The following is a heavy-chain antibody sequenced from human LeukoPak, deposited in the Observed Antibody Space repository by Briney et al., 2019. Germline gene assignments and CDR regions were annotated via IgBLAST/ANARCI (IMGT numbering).Heavy chain of an antibody. Sequence: ESLKISCRASGYIFCDYWIGRVRQMPGEGLEWSVVIYPDDSDTKYCPSFQGQVTISADKSNDVAYLLWTSLKASDAGMYFCARQNLAAAGYLGWGQGTLVTVSS. V-gene: IGHV5-51*01. CDR1: GYIFCDYW. CDR3: ARQNLAAAGYLG. CDR2: IYPDDSDT. D-gene: IGHD6-13*01. J-gene: IGHJ4*02.